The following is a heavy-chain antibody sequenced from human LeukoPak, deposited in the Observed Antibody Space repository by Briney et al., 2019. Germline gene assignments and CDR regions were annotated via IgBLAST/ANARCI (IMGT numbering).Heavy chain of an antibody. D-gene: IGHD3-10*01. Sequence: GASVKVSCKASGYTFTGYYMHWVRQAPGQGLEWMGWINPNSGGTNYAQKFQGRVTMTRDTSISTAYMELSRLRSDDTAVYYCARERRYCGSGSYYWRSGEWLDPWGQGTLVTVSS. CDR1: GYTFTGYY. J-gene: IGHJ5*02. V-gene: IGHV1-2*02. CDR2: INPNSGGT. CDR3: ARERRYCGSGSYYWRSGEWLDP.